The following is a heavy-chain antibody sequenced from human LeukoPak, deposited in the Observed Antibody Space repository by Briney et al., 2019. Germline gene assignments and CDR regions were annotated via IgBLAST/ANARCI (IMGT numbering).Heavy chain of an antibody. V-gene: IGHV1-69-2*01. CDR1: GYTFTDYY. D-gene: IGHD2-15*01. Sequence: ASVKVSCKVSGYTFTDYYMHWVQQAPGKGLEWMGLVDPEDGETIYAEKFQGRVTITADTSTDTAYMELSSLRSEDTAVYYCATLGMVAAAYYFDYWGQGTLVTVPS. J-gene: IGHJ4*02. CDR3: ATLGMVAAAYYFDY. CDR2: VDPEDGET.